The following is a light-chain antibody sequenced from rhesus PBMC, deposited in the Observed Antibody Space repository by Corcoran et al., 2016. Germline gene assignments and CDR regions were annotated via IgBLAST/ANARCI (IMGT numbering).Light chain of an antibody. V-gene: IGKV1-28*03. CDR2: AES. J-gene: IGKJ4*01. Sequence: DIQMTQSPSSLSASVGDTVTINCRASQGISSYLNWFQQKPRKAPKLLIYAESSLESGVPSRFSGSGSGTDFTLTISSLQPEYFAVYYCLQHNSYPLTFGGWTKVELK. CDR1: QGISSY. CDR3: LQHNSYPLT.